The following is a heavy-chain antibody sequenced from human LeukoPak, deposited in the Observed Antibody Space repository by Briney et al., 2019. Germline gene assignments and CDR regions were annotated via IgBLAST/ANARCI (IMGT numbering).Heavy chain of an antibody. CDR3: AIHPGESSGWYTA. D-gene: IGHD6-19*01. CDR1: GFTFSSYA. V-gene: IGHV3-23*01. J-gene: IGHJ5*02. CDR2: ISGSGGST. Sequence: PGRSLRLSCAASGFTFSSYAMHWVRQAPGKGLEWVSAISGSGGSTYYADSVKGRFTISRDNSKNTLYLQMNSLRAEDTAVYYCAIHPGESSGWYTAWGQGTLVTVSS.